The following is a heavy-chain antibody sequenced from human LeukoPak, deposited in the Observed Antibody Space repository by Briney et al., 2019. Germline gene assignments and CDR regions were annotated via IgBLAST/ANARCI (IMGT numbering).Heavy chain of an antibody. Sequence: ASVKVSCKASGYTFTSYDINWVRQAAGQGLEWMAWMNPNSSDTGHAQKFQGRVTITRNTSISTVFLELSSLRSEDTAVYYCARDNSVEDTAWWFDPWGQGTLVTVSS. J-gene: IGHJ5*02. CDR1: GYTFTSYD. CDR3: ARDNSVEDTAWWFDP. D-gene: IGHD4-23*01. V-gene: IGHV1-8*03. CDR2: MNPNSSDT.